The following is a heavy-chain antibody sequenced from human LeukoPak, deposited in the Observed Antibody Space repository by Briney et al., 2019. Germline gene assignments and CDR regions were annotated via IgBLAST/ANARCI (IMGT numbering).Heavy chain of an antibody. Sequence: ASVKVSCKASGYTFSDFHMHWVRQAPGQGLEWMGWINPKSGGTNYAQKFQGRVTMTRDTSISTVYMELSRLRSDDTAVYYCARSVYSSSWYRTEKYNWFDPWGQGTLVTVSS. CDR2: INPKSGGT. CDR3: ARSVYSSSWYRTEKYNWFDP. D-gene: IGHD6-13*01. CDR1: GYTFSDFH. J-gene: IGHJ5*02. V-gene: IGHV1-2*02.